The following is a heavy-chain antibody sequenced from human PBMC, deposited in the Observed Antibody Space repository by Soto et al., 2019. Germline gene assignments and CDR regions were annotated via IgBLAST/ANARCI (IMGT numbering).Heavy chain of an antibody. CDR2: IGGSGRTT. CDR3: AKSRYSDSSGDFYDY. CDR1: AFTFNNYA. D-gene: IGHD3-22*01. V-gene: IGHV3-23*01. Sequence: GGSLRLSCAASAFTFNNYAMSWVRQAPGKGLEWVSGIGGSGRTTYYADSVKGRFTNSRDNSTNTLFLQMNSLRAEDTAVYYCAKSRYSDSSGDFYDYWGQGTLVTGSS. J-gene: IGHJ4*02.